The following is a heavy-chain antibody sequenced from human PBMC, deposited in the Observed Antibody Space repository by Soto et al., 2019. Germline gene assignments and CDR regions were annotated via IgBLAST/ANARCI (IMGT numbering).Heavy chain of an antibody. CDR2: IYYSGST. V-gene: IGHV4-31*03. CDR3: ARSAPHMITFGGVIAPFDY. D-gene: IGHD3-16*02. CDR1: GGSISSGGYY. Sequence: TSETLSLTCTVSGGSISSGGYYWSWIHQHPGKGLEWIGYIYYSGSTYYNPSLKSRVTISVDTSKNQFSLKLSSVTAADTAVYYCARSAPHMITFGGVIAPFDYWGQGTLVTVSS. J-gene: IGHJ4*02.